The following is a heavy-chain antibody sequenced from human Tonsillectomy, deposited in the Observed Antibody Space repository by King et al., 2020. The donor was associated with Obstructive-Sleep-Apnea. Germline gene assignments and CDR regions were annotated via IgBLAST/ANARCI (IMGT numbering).Heavy chain of an antibody. CDR1: GFSFEDYA. CDR2: ISWNSDRI. CDR3: AQARDTPRFCTSGRCSGYFDH. Sequence: VQLVESGGGLVQPGRSLRLSCEASGFSFEDYAMHWVRQVPEKGLEWVSGISWNSDRIDYADSVKGRFTIPRDNTKNSLYLLMNSLKLDDTASYYSAQARDTPRFCTSGRCSGYFDHWGQGTLVVVS. D-gene: IGHD2-8*01. J-gene: IGHJ4*02. V-gene: IGHV3-9*01.